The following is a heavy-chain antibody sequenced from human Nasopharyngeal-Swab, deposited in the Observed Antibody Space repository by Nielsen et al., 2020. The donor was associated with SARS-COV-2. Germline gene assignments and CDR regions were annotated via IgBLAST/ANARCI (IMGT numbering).Heavy chain of an antibody. D-gene: IGHD3-3*01. CDR1: GGSVSSGSYY. J-gene: IGHJ5*02. CDR3: ARVSIFGVATNTHWFDP. CDR2: IYYSGST. Sequence: SETLSLTSTVSGGSVSSGSYYWSWIRQPPGKGLEWIGYIYYSGSTNYNPSLKSRVTISVDTSKNQFSLKLSSVTAADTAVYYCARVSIFGVATNTHWFDPWGQGTLVTVSS. V-gene: IGHV4-61*01.